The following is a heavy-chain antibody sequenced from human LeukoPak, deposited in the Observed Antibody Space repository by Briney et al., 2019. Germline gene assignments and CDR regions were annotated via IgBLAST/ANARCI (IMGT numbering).Heavy chain of an antibody. CDR1: GYTFTSYG. CDR3: AREGIAVATKKFDY. V-gene: IGHV1-18*01. J-gene: IGHJ4*02. D-gene: IGHD6-19*01. CDR2: ISAYNGNT. Sequence: ASVKVSCKAAGYTFTSYGISWVRQAPGQGLEWMGWISAYNGNTNYAQKLQGRVTMTTDTSTSTAYMELRSLRSDDTAVYYCAREGIAVATKKFDYWGQGTLVTVSS.